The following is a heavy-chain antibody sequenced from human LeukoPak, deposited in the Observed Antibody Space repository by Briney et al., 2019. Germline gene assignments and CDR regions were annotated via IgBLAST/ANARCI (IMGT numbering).Heavy chain of an antibody. CDR2: ISYDGSNK. CDR1: GYTFSSYA. V-gene: IGHV3-30*01. J-gene: IGHJ4*02. D-gene: IGHD3-16*01. CDR3: ARDRRRDYDYVWGELLAPYYFDY. Sequence: GRSLRLSCAASGYTFSSYAMHWVRQAPGKGLEWVAVISYDGSNKYYADSVKGRFTISRDNSKNTLYLQKNSLRAEDTAVYYCARDRRRDYDYVWGELLAPYYFDYWGQGTLVTVSS.